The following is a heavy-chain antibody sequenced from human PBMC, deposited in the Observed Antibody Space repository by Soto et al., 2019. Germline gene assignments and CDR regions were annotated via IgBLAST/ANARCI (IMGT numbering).Heavy chain of an antibody. Sequence: SVKVSCKASGGTFSNSAIIWVRQAPGQGLEWMGGILPIFGTPNYAQKFQGRLTISADEFSSTAYMELNILRSEDTAVYYCATQAEALDTAMLKGLAPWGQGSLVTVSS. D-gene: IGHD5-18*01. J-gene: IGHJ5*02. CDR3: ATQAEALDTAMLKGLAP. CDR2: ILPIFGTP. CDR1: GGTFSNSA. V-gene: IGHV1-69*13.